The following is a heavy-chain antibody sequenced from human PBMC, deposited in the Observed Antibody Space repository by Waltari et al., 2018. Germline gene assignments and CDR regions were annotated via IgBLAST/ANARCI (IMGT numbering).Heavy chain of an antibody. CDR3: ATYIGASVGTAAFDV. J-gene: IGHJ3*01. Sequence: QLQLQESGPRLVRPSETLSLICRVSGVSITSNGHYWAWIRQSPGQGLEGIGTVSYSGTTYISPSLKSRVSVSRDTSKNQVSLILGSVTAADMAVYYCATYIGASVGTAAFDVWGQGTMVTVSS. CDR1: GVSITSNGHY. V-gene: IGHV4-39*01. D-gene: IGHD5-12*01. CDR2: VSYSGTT.